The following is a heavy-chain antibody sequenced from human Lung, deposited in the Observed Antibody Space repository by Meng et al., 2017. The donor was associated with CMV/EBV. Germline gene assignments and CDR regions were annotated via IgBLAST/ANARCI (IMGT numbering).Heavy chain of an antibody. J-gene: IGHJ6*01. CDR1: GFTFSSYA. Sequence: SCAASGFTFSSYAMHWVRQAPGKGLEWVAVISYDGSNKYYADSVKGRFTISRDNSKNTLYLQMNSLRAEDTAVYYCARDGLRITMIVVVIIGWGMEVWXQGTXVNGSS. D-gene: IGHD3-22*01. V-gene: IGHV3-30*04. CDR3: ARDGLRITMIVVVIIGWGMEV. CDR2: ISYDGSNK.